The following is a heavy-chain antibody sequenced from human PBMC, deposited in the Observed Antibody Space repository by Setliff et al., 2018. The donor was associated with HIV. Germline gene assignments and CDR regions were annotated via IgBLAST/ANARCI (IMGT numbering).Heavy chain of an antibody. CDR1: GPSISSSSYY. CDR2: IHYSGNI. J-gene: IGHJ6*03. D-gene: IGHD6-6*01. V-gene: IGHV4-39*01. CDR3: ARAGRGARWFYYMDV. Sequence: SETLSLTCTVTGPSISSSSYYWGWIRQPPGKGLEWIANIHYSGNIYRNPSLKSRVTISADMSKNQFSLKLSSVTAADTAVYYCARAGRGARWFYYMDVWGKGTTVTVSS.